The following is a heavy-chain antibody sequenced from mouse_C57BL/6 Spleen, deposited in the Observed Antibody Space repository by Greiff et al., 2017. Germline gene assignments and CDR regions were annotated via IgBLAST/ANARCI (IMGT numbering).Heavy chain of an antibody. Sequence: DVHLVESGGGLVKPGGSLKLSCAASGFTFSDYGMHWVRQAPEKGLEWVAYISSGSSTIYYADTVKGRFTISRDNAKNTLFLQMTSLRSEDTAMYYCARRHWDVYFDYWGQGTTLTVSS. CDR1: GFTFSDYG. D-gene: IGHD4-1*01. CDR2: ISSGSSTI. V-gene: IGHV5-17*01. CDR3: ARRHWDVYFDY. J-gene: IGHJ2*01.